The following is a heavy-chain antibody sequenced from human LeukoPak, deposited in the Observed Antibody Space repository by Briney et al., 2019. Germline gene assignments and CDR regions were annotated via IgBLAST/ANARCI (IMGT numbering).Heavy chain of an antibody. Sequence: GGSLRLSCGASGFYFSGYSMNWVRQAPGKGLEWVASIKSGSTYMYYGDSVKGRFTISRDNAKNALHLQMDSLRVEDTAVYFCARVEATTGRNYHYYYMDVWGKGTTVTVSS. D-gene: IGHD1-1*01. CDR2: IKSGSTYM. CDR3: ARVEATTGRNYHYYYMDV. CDR1: GFYFSGYS. J-gene: IGHJ6*03. V-gene: IGHV3-21*01.